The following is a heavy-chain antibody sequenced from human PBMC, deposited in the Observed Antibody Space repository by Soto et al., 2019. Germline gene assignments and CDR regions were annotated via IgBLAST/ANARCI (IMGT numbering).Heavy chain of an antibody. Sequence: GASVKVSCKASGYTFTGYYMHWVRQAPGQGLEWMGWINPNSGGTNYAQKFQGRVTMTRDTSISTAYMELSRLRSDDTAVYYCARALPVAKGGFDPWGQGTLVTVSS. CDR3: ARALPVAKGGFDP. CDR1: GYTFTGYY. D-gene: IGHD2-2*01. V-gene: IGHV1-2*02. J-gene: IGHJ5*02. CDR2: INPNSGGT.